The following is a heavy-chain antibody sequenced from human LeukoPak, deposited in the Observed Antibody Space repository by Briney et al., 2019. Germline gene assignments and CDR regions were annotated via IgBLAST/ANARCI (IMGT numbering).Heavy chain of an antibody. CDR3: ARAPDFLEWDWFDP. CDR2: INHSGST. Sequence: SETLSLTCAVYGGSFSGYYWSWIRQPPGKGLEWIGEINHSGSTNYNPSLKSRVTISVDTSKNQFSLKLSSVTAADTAVYYCARAPDFLEWDWFDPWGQGTLVTVSS. CDR1: GGSFSGYY. V-gene: IGHV4-34*01. D-gene: IGHD1-26*01. J-gene: IGHJ5*02.